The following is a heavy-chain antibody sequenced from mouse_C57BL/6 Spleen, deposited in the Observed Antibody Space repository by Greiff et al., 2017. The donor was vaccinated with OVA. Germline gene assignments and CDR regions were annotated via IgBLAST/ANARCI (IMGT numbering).Heavy chain of an antibody. CDR3: ARYSNYAMDY. J-gene: IGHJ4*01. V-gene: IGHV1-69*01. Sequence: VQLQQPGAELVMPGASVKLSCKASGYTFTSYWMHWVKQRPGQGLEWIGEIDPSDSYTNYNQKFKGKSTLTVDKSSSTAYMQLSSLTSEDSAVDYCARYSNYAMDYWGQGTSVTVSS. CDR1: GYTFTSYW. CDR2: IDPSDSYT.